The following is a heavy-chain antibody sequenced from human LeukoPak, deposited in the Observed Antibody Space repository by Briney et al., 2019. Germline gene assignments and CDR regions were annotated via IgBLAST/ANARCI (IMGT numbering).Heavy chain of an antibody. CDR2: IYTSGST. V-gene: IGHV4-4*07. D-gene: IGHD3-3*01. J-gene: IGHJ6*03. CDR3: ARAPPYDFWSGYSPIDYYYYYMDV. CDR1: GGSISSYY. Sequence: PSETLSLTCTVSGGSISSYYWSWIRQPAGKGLEWIGRIYTSGSTNYNPSLKSRVTISVDTSKNQFSLKLSSVTAADTAVYYCARAPPYDFWSGYSPIDYYYYYMDVWGKGTTVTVSS.